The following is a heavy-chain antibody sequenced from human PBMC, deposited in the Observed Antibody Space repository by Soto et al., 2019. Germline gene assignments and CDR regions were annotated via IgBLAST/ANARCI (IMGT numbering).Heavy chain of an antibody. J-gene: IGHJ6*02. Sequence: ASGKGSLKSSGYTFTGYYIHWVRQAPGQGLEWMGWINPNSGGTNYAQKFQGRVTMTRDTSISTAYMELSRLRSDDTAVYYCAREENTGYYYGMDVWGQGTTVTVSS. V-gene: IGHV1-2*02. CDR1: GYTFTGYY. CDR3: AREENTGYYYGMDV. D-gene: IGHD4-17*01. CDR2: INPNSGGT.